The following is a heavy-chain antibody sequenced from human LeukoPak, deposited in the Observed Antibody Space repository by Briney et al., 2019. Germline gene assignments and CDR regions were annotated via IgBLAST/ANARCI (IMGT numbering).Heavy chain of an antibody. J-gene: IGHJ5*02. Sequence: PSETPSLTCIVSGGSISTYYWSWIRQPPGKGLEWIGYIYYTGSTTYNPSLKSRVSISVDTSKNKFSLDLNSVSAADTAVYYCARGRGDARGTSFDPWGQGTLVTVSS. D-gene: IGHD3-10*01. CDR3: ARGRGDARGTSFDP. CDR1: GGSISTYY. V-gene: IGHV4-59*01. CDR2: IYYTGST.